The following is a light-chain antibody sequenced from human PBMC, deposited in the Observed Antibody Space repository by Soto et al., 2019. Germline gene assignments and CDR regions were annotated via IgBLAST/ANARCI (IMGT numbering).Light chain of an antibody. CDR1: SSNIGAGYD. CDR2: GNS. Sequence: QSVLTQPPSVSGAPGQRVTISCTGSSSNIGAGYDVHWYQQLPGTAPKLLIYGNSNRPSGVPDRFSGSKSGTSASLAITGLHAEDEADYYCPSYDSSLSCWVFGGGTKLTVL. J-gene: IGLJ3*02. V-gene: IGLV1-40*01. CDR3: PSYDSSLSCWV.